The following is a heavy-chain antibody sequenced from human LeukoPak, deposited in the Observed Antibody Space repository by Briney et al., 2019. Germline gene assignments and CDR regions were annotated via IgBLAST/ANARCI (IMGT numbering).Heavy chain of an antibody. CDR3: TRIDIAVASAFILDAFGI. J-gene: IGHJ3*02. CDR2: IKEDGSET. V-gene: IGHV3-7*01. D-gene: IGHD2-2*01. CDR1: GFTFSSYW. Sequence: GGSLRLSCAASGFTFSSYWMSWVRQAPGRGLEWVANIKEDGSETYYLDSVKGRFTISRDNAKNSVYLQMNSLRAEDTAVYYCTRIDIAVASAFILDAFGIWGQGTMVTVSS.